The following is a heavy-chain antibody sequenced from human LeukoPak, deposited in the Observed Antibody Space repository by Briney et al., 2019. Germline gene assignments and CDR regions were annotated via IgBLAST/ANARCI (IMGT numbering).Heavy chain of an antibody. CDR3: VSLWNDGVY. CDR1: GFTFSSCE. V-gene: IGHV3-48*03. J-gene: IGHJ4*02. D-gene: IGHD1-1*01. Sequence: GGSLRLSCVASGFTFSSCEMNWVRQAPGKGLEWVSYISSSVSTIYYADTVKGRFTISRDNAKNSLYLQMNSLRAEDTAVYYCVSLWNDGVYWGQGTLVTVSS. CDR2: ISSSVSTI.